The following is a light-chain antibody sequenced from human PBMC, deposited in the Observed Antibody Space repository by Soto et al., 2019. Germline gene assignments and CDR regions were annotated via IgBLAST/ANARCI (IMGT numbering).Light chain of an antibody. CDR3: QQTYSAPIT. Sequence: DIQMTQSPSTLSGSLGDRVTITCRASQTISSWLAWYQQKPGKAPKLLIYAASSLQSGVPSSFIGSGSGTDFTLTISSLQPEDFATYYCQQTYSAPITFGQGTRLEIK. CDR2: AAS. J-gene: IGKJ5*01. CDR1: QTISSW. V-gene: IGKV1-39*01.